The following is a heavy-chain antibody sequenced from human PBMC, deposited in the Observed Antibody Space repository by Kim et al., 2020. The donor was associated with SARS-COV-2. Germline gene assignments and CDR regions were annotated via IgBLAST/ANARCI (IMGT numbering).Heavy chain of an antibody. D-gene: IGHD2-8*01. J-gene: IGHJ6*02. V-gene: IGHV4-39*01. CDR1: GGSISSSSYY. CDR2: IYYSGST. Sequence: SETLSLTCTVSGGSISSSSYYWGWIRQPPGKGLEWIGSIYYSGSTYYNPSLKSRVTISVDTSKNQFSLKLSSVTAADTAVYYCEYGVSHYGMDVWGQGTTVTVSS. CDR3: EYGVSHYGMDV.